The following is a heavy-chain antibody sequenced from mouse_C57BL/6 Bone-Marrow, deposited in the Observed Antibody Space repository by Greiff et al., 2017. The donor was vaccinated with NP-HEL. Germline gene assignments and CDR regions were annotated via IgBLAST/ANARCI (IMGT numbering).Heavy chain of an antibody. CDR2: IWWDDDK. D-gene: IGHD2-4*01. CDR3: ARTIYYDYDED. J-gene: IGHJ2*01. Sequence: QVTLKESGPGILQPSQTLSLTCSFSGFSLSTFGVGVGWIRQPSGQGLEWLAHIWWDDDKYYNPALKSRLTISKDTSKNQVFLKIANVDTADTATYYCARTIYYDYDEDWGQGTTLTVSS. CDR1: GFSLSTFGVG. V-gene: IGHV8-8*01.